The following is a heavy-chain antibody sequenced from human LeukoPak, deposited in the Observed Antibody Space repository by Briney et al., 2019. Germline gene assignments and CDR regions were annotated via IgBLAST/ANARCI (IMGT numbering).Heavy chain of an antibody. Sequence: GASVKVSCKASGYTFTSYDINWVRQATGQGLEWMGWMNPNSGNTGYAQKFQGRVTMTRNTSISTAYMELSSLRSEDTAVYSCAKGAEQWLVTGGFESWGQGTLVTVS. CDR1: GYTFTSYD. J-gene: IGHJ4*02. D-gene: IGHD6-19*01. CDR3: AKGAEQWLVTGGFES. CDR2: MNPNSGNT. V-gene: IGHV1-8*01.